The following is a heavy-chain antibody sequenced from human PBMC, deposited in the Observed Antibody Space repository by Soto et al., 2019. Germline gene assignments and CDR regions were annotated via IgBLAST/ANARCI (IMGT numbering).Heavy chain of an antibody. CDR1: VFTFSSYA. D-gene: IGHD4-4*01. J-gene: IGHJ6*02. Sequence: PGWSLRLSCAPSVFTFSSYAMSWLRQAPGKGLEWVSGISGTGIPTYYADSVKGQFTISRDNSENTVCLQMNSLRAEDTAVYYCEREDSNFAGVHMDVRGQGTTVTVSS. CDR3: EREDSNFAGVHMDV. V-gene: IGHV3-23*01. CDR2: ISGTGIPT.